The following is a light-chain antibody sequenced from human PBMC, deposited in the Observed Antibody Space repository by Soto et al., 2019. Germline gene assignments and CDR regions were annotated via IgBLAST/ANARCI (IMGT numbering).Light chain of an antibody. CDR1: SSDVGSYNL. J-gene: IGLJ1*01. V-gene: IGLV2-23*02. CDR3: CSYAGSSTFEV. CDR2: DVS. Sequence: QSVLTQPASVSGSPGQSITISCTGTSSDVGSYNLVSWYQQHPGKAPKLMIYDVSKRPSGVSNRFSGSKSGNTASLTISGLQAEDEADYYCCSYAGSSTFEVFGTGTKLTVL.